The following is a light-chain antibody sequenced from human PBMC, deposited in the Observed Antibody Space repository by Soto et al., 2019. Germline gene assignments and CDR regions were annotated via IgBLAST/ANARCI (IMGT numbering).Light chain of an antibody. CDR1: QAIRNF. CDR3: QEVDSHPYT. J-gene: IGKJ2*01. CDR2: AAS. Sequence: DIQLTQSPPFLSASVGDTVTLTCRASQAIRNFVAWHQQKPGKAPKVLIAAASTLLSGVPSRFSGSGSGTEFTLTINSLQPEDFATYCCQEVDSHPYTFGQGTILEIK. V-gene: IGKV1-9*01.